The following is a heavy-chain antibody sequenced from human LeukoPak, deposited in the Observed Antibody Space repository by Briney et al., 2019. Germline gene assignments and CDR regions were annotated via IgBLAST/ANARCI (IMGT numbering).Heavy chain of an antibody. V-gene: IGHV3-23*01. CDR1: GFTFSSYA. CDR3: AARRHYYDSSGYYFDP. J-gene: IGHJ5*02. CDR2: ISGSGGST. Sequence: GGSLRLSCAASGFTFSSYAMSWVRQAPGKGLEWVSAISGSGGSTYYADSVKGRFTIFRDNSKNTLYLQMNSLRAEDTAVYYCAARRHYYDSSGYYFDPWGQGTLVTVSS. D-gene: IGHD3-22*01.